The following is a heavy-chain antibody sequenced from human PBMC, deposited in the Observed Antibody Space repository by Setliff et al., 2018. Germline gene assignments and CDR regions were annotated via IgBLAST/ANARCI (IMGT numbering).Heavy chain of an antibody. CDR2: MSASGTST. CDR3: AKSPVAYCSGAVCYPFDY. Sequence: SLQISCATSGFTFSSYAMSWVRQAPGKGLEWVSAMSASGTSTYHADSVKGRFTISGDNSKNTLYLQMNSLRAEDTAVYFCAKSPVAYCSGAVCYPFDYWGQGTLVTVSS. D-gene: IGHD2-8*02. V-gene: IGHV3-23*01. J-gene: IGHJ4*02. CDR1: GFTFSSYA.